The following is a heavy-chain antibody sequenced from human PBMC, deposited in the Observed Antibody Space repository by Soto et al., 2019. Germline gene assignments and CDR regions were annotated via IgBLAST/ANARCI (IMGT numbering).Heavy chain of an antibody. CDR2: IFPSDSDT. J-gene: IGHJ5*02. CDR1: GYRFTSYW. CDR3: ARKDKSGYLNWFDP. D-gene: IGHD3-22*01. Sequence: PGESLKISCRPSGYRFTSYWIAWVRQMPGKGLEWMGIIFPSDSDTRYSPSFQGQVTISADRSTSTVFLQWASLKASDTAVYFCARKDKSGYLNWFDPWGQGTLVTVSS. V-gene: IGHV5-51*01.